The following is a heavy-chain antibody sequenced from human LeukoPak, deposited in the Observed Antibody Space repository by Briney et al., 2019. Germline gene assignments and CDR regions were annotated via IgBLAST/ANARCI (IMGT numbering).Heavy chain of an antibody. CDR3: ARDVHGDYGSGWFDP. Sequence: GASVKVSCKVSGYTLTELSMHWVRQAPGKGLEWMGGFDPEDGETIYAQKFQGRVTMTEDTSTDTACMELSSLRSEDTAVYYCARDVHGDYGSGWFDPWGQGTLVSVSS. J-gene: IGHJ5*02. V-gene: IGHV1-24*01. CDR2: FDPEDGET. CDR1: GYTLTELS. D-gene: IGHD4-17*01.